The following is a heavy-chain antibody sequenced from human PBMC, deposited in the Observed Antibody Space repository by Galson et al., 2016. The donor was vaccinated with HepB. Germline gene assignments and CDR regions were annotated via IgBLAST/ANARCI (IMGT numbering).Heavy chain of an antibody. Sequence: SVKVSCKASGYTFTSYYMHWVRQAPGQGLEWMGIIMPSGGSTSYAKKFQGRLTMTRDTSTSTFYMELSSLRSEDTAVYYCARDGPYSDYVSGIDYWGQGTLVTVSS. V-gene: IGHV1-46*03. CDR3: ARDGPYSDYVSGIDY. J-gene: IGHJ4*02. D-gene: IGHD4-11*01. CDR2: IMPSGGST. CDR1: GYTFTSYY.